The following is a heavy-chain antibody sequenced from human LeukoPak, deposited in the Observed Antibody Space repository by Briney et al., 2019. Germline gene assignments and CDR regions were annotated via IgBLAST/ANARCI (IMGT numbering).Heavy chain of an antibody. J-gene: IGHJ4*02. V-gene: IGHV3-30-3*01. D-gene: IGHD3-22*01. CDR1: GFTFSSYA. CDR3: TSSPYYYDSSGHGGD. CDR2: ISYDGSNK. Sequence: GRSLRLSCAASGFTFSSYAMHWVRQAPGKGLEWVAVISYDGSNKYYADSVKGRFTISRDNSKNTLYLQMNSLKTEDTAVYYCTSSPYYYDSSGHGGDWGQGTLVTVSS.